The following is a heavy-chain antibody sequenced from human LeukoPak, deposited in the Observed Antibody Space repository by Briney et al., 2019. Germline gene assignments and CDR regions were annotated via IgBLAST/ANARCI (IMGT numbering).Heavy chain of an antibody. CDR2: IYYSGST. V-gene: IGHV4-59*01. Sequence: PSETLSLTCTVSGGSISSYYWNWIRQPPGKGLEWIGYIYYSGSTNYNPSLKSRVTISVDTSKNQFSLKLSSVTAADTAVYYCAREVVVTAVYYMDVWGKGTTVTVSS. CDR3: AREVVVTAVYYMDV. D-gene: IGHD2-21*02. CDR1: GGSISSYY. J-gene: IGHJ6*03.